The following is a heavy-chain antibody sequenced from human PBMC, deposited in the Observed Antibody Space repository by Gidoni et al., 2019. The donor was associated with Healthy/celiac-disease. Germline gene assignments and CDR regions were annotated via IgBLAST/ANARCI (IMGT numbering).Heavy chain of an antibody. CDR1: GGTFSSYA. V-gene: IGHV1-69*01. Sequence: QVQLVQSGAEVKKPGSSVEGSCKASGGTFSSYALSWVRQAPGQGLEWMGGIIPIFGTANYAQKFQGGVTITADESTSTAYMELSSLRSEDTAVYYCARAVYRDTMVRGPWAFDIWGQGTMVTVSS. J-gene: IGHJ3*02. D-gene: IGHD3-10*01. CDR3: ARAVYRDTMVRGPWAFDI. CDR2: IIPIFGTA.